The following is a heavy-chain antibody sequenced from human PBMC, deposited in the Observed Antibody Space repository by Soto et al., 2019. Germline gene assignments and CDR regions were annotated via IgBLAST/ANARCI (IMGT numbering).Heavy chain of an antibody. CDR1: GGTFSSYT. V-gene: IGHV1-69*04. J-gene: IGHJ4*02. CDR2: IIPILGIA. D-gene: IGHD3-10*01. Sequence: SVKVSCKASGGTFSSYTISWVRQAPGQGLEWMGRIIPILGIANYAQKFQGRVTITADKSTSTAYMELSSLRSEDTAVYYCARDSGLWFGELYPLWGQGTLVTVSP. CDR3: ARDSGLWFGELYPL.